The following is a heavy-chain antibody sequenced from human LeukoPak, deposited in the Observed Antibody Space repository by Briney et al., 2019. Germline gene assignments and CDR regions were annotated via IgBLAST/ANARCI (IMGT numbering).Heavy chain of an antibody. D-gene: IGHD6-19*01. CDR3: ATGSAVAGNFDY. CDR2: ISGSSRYT. Sequence: GGSLRLSCAASGFTLSDYYMSWIRQAPGKGLEWVSYISGSSRYTNYADSVKGRFTISRDNAMNSLYLQMNSLRADDTAVYYCATGSAVAGNFDYWGQGTLVTVSS. J-gene: IGHJ4*02. CDR1: GFTLSDYY. V-gene: IGHV3-11*05.